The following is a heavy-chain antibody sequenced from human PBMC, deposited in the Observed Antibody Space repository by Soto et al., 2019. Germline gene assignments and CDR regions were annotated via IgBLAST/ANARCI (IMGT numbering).Heavy chain of an antibody. V-gene: IGHV1-69*13. D-gene: IGHD4-17*01. CDR3: ARDSHYGDPNDY. CDR2: IIPIFGTA. CDR1: GEGNSIYA. Sequence: SVKVSCKASGEGNSIYAISWVRQTPGQGLEWMGGIIPIFGTANYAQKFQGRVTITADESTSTAYMELSSLRSEDTAVYYCARDSHYGDPNDYWGQGTLVTVSS. J-gene: IGHJ4*02.